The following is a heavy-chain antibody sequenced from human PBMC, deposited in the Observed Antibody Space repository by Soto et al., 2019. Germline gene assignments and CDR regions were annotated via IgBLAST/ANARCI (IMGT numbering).Heavy chain of an antibody. V-gene: IGHV1-18*01. CDR3: ARDTPLLYVWGRYRRFDY. CDR1: GYTFTSYG. J-gene: IGHJ4*02. D-gene: IGHD3-16*02. CDR2: ISAYNGNT. Sequence: SAVKVSCKASGYTFTSYGISWVRQAPGQGLEWMGWISAYNGNTNYAQKLQGRVTMTTDTSTSTAYMELRSLRSDDTAVYYCARDTPLLYVWGRYRRFDYWGQGTWVTVSS.